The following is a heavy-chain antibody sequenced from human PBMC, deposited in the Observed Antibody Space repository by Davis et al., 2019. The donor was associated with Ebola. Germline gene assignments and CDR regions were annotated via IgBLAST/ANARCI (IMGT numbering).Heavy chain of an antibody. V-gene: IGHV3-33*01. CDR1: GFTFSSYG. CDR3: ARVLTGDYYYYYYGMDV. Sequence: SLKIPCAASGFTFSSYGMHWVRQAPGKGLEWVAVIWYDGSNKYYADSVKGRFTISRDNSKNTLYLQMNSLRAEDTAVYYCARVLTGDYYYYYYGMDVWGQGTTVTVSS. J-gene: IGHJ6*02. CDR2: IWYDGSNK. D-gene: IGHD7-27*01.